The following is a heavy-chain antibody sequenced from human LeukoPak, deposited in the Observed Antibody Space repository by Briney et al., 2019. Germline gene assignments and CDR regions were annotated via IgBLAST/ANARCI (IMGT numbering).Heavy chain of an antibody. D-gene: IGHD4-11*01. Sequence: GGSLRLSCAASGFIFSTCGMHWVRQAPGKGLEWVAFISHDGSNKYYADSVKGRLTISRDNSKNTLYLQMNSLRAEDTAVYYCAKGHLIYRLIDYWGQGTLVTVSS. CDR2: ISHDGSNK. CDR1: GFIFSTCG. CDR3: AKGHLIYRLIDY. J-gene: IGHJ4*02. V-gene: IGHV3-30*18.